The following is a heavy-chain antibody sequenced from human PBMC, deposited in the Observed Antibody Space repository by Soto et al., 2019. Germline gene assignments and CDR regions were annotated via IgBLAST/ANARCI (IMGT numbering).Heavy chain of an antibody. V-gene: IGHV1-3*05. CDR1: GYTFTSYA. J-gene: IGHJ4*02. CDR2: INAGNGNT. Sequence: QVQLVQSGAEEKKPGASVKVSCKASGYTFTSYAMHWVRQAPGQRLEWMGWINAGNGNTKNSQKFQGRVTITRDTSACTGDMELSSLRSEDTAVYYCAKGIAAAAEDYWGQGALVTVSS. CDR3: AKGIAAAAEDY. D-gene: IGHD6-13*01.